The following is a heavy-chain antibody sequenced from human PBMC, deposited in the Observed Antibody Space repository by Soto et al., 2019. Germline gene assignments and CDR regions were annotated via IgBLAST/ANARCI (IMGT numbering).Heavy chain of an antibody. CDR1: GFTFSSYE. Sequence: QPGGSLRLSCAASGFTFSSYEMHWVRQAPGKGLEWISYISSSGTGTYYADSVRGRFTMSRDNTKNSVSLQMYSLRAEDTAIYYCVRDLHEPLAADALREANWGQGT. CDR3: VRDLHEPLAADALREAN. J-gene: IGHJ4*02. CDR2: ISSSGTGT. D-gene: IGHD4-17*01. V-gene: IGHV3-48*03.